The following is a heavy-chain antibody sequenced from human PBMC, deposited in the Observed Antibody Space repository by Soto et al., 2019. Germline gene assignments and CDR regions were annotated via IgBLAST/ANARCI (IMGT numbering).Heavy chain of an antibody. CDR1: GGSINSDGYY. D-gene: IGHD6-19*01. CDR2: IYNSGST. J-gene: IGHJ4*02. V-gene: IGHV4-31*03. CDR3: AIPPPIEVDGPDY. Sequence: SETLSLTCIVSGGSINSDGYYWSWIRQLPGEGLEWIGYIYNSGSTSYNPSLRSRVTISLDTSKNQFSLKLTSVTAADTAVYYCAIPPPIEVDGPDYWGQGILVTVSS.